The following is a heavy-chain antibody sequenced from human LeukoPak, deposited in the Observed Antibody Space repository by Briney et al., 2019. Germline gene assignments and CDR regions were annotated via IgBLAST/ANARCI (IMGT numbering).Heavy chain of an antibody. CDR1: GFTFSRYD. D-gene: IGHD2-15*01. CDR3: ARVGYCSGGTCPFDY. Sequence: GGSLRLSCAASGFTFSRYDMHWVRQATGKGLEWVSGIGTAGDTYYPGSVRGRFTISRENAKNSLYLQMNSLRAGDTAVYFCARVGYCSGGTCPFDYWGQGTLVTVSS. V-gene: IGHV3-13*04. CDR2: IGTAGDT. J-gene: IGHJ4*02.